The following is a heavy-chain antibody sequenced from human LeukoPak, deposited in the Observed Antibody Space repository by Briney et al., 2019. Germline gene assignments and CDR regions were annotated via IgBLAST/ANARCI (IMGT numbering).Heavy chain of an antibody. D-gene: IGHD1-26*01. J-gene: IGHJ4*02. CDR1: GFTFSSYG. CDR2: ISFDGSNK. CDR3: AKEALSIVGATTPDY. Sequence: GGSLRLSCAASGFTFSSYGMHWVRQAPGKGLEWVAVISFDGSNKYYADSVKGRFTISRDNSKNTLYLQMNSLRAEDTAVYYCAKEALSIVGATTPDYWGQGTLVTVSS. V-gene: IGHV3-30*18.